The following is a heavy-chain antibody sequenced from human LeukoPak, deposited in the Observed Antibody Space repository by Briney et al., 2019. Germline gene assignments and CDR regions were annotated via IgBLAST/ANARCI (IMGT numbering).Heavy chain of an antibody. J-gene: IGHJ3*01. CDR2: IHNNGIST. V-gene: IGHV3-23*05. Sequence: WGSLRLSCAASGFTFSTYAMTWVRQAPGMGLEWVSTIHNNGISTYHADSVKGRFTISRDNARNTLHLQLNSLRAEDTAVYYCAKGGGRPLDDAFDVWGQGTMVTASS. CDR1: GFTFSTYA. CDR3: AKGGGRPLDDAFDV.